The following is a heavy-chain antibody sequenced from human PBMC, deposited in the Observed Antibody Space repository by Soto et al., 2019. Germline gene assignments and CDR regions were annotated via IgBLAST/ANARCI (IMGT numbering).Heavy chain of an antibody. V-gene: IGHV5-10-1*01. J-gene: IGHJ6*02. Sequence: GESLKISCKGSGYSFTSYWISWVRQMPGKGLEWMGRIDPSDSYTNYSPSFQGHVTISADKSISTAYLQWSSLKASDTAMYYCAAITSIAARRFYYYYGMDVWGQGTTVTVS. D-gene: IGHD6-6*01. CDR3: AAITSIAARRFYYYYGMDV. CDR2: IDPSDSYT. CDR1: GYSFTSYW.